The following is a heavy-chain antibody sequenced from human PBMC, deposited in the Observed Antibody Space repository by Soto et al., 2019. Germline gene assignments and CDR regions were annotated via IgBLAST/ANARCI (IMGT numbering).Heavy chain of an antibody. CDR3: TRDIGGRGAY. Sequence: DVQLVESGGGLVRPGGSLRLSCAASGFTFSSYWMHWVRQVPGKGLVWVSRINEYGSTINYADSVKGRFTISRDNSKYTLYLEMNRRRAEGASVYYCTRDIGGRGAYWGQGTLVTVSS. J-gene: IGHJ4*02. CDR2: INEYGSTI. V-gene: IGHV3-74*01. CDR1: GFTFSSYW. D-gene: IGHD3-10*01.